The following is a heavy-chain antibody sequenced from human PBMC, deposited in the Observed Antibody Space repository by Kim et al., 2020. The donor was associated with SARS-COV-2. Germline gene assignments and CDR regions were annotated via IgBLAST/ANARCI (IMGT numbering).Heavy chain of an antibody. CDR3: ARIMGVVRGPWTDY. Sequence: ASVKVSCKASGYSFINHAISWVRQPPGQGLQWMGWISAGTGNTNYAQEFQGRVTLTTDTSTETAYMELTSLRSDDTAIYYCARIMGVVRGPWTDYWGQGTLVTVSS. V-gene: IGHV1-18*01. CDR2: ISAGTGNT. CDR1: GYSFINHA. J-gene: IGHJ4*02. D-gene: IGHD3-10*01.